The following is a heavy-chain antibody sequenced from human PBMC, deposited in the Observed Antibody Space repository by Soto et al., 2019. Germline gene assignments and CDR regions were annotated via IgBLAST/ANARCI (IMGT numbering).Heavy chain of an antibody. Sequence: SEILSLTCAVYGGSFSGYYWSWIRQPPGKGLEWIGEINHSGSTNYNPSLKSRVTISVDTSKNQFSLKLSSVTAADTAVYYCARRSAAFPFDIWGQGTMVTVSS. CDR2: INHSGST. CDR1: GGSFSGYY. J-gene: IGHJ3*02. CDR3: ARRSAAFPFDI. D-gene: IGHD2-2*01. V-gene: IGHV4-34*01.